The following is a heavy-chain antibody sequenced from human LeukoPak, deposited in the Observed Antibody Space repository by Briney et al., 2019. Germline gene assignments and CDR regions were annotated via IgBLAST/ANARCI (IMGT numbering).Heavy chain of an antibody. CDR3: ARDPLSTNDFDI. D-gene: IGHD1-1*01. CDR1: GGSITNSY. Sequence: SETLSLTRTVSGGSITNSYWNWIQQSPGKGLEWIGYINYSGSTNYNPSLKSRVTISVDTSKNQFSLKLSSVTAADTAVYFCARDPLSTNDFDIWGQGTMVTVSS. V-gene: IGHV4-59*01. CDR2: INYSGST. J-gene: IGHJ3*02.